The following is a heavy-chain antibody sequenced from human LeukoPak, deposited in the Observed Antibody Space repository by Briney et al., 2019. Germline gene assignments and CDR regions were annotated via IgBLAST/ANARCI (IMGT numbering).Heavy chain of an antibody. J-gene: IGHJ4*02. Sequence: SETLSLTCAVSGDSINNNNWWSWVRQSPEKGLEWIGEIYHSGSTNYNPSLKSRVTISVDTSKNQFSLKLSSVTAADTAVYYCARGADSSSWYPIHWGQGTLVTVSS. V-gene: IGHV4-4*02. CDR2: IYHSGST. D-gene: IGHD6-13*01. CDR3: ARGADSSSWYPIH. CDR1: GDSINNNNW.